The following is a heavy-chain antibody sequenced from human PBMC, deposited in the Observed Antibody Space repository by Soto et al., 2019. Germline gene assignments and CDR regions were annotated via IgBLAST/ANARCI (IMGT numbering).Heavy chain of an antibody. J-gene: IGHJ5*02. D-gene: IGHD2-2*01. CDR1: GGSISSGGYS. CDR3: ARVPHR. V-gene: IGHV4-30-2*01. Sequence: PSETLSLTCAVSGGSISSGGYSWSWIRQPPGKGLEWIGYIYHSGSTYYNPSLKSRVTISVDRSKNQFPLKLSSVTAADTAVYYCARVPHRWGQGTLVTVSS. CDR2: IYHSGST.